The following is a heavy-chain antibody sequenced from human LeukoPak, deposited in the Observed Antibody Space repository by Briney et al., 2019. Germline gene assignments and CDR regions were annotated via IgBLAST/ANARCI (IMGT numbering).Heavy chain of an antibody. CDR1: GYTFTSYD. J-gene: IGHJ6*02. V-gene: IGHV1-8*01. D-gene: IGHD6-13*01. CDR2: MNPNSGNT. CDR3: ARVPFNKQQLVRYYYYGMDV. Sequence: GASVKVSCKASGYTFTSYDINWVRQATGQGLEWMGWMNPNSGNTGYAQKFQGRVTMTRNPSISTAYMGLSSLRSEDTAVYYCARVPFNKQQLVRYYYYGMDVWGQGTTVTVSS.